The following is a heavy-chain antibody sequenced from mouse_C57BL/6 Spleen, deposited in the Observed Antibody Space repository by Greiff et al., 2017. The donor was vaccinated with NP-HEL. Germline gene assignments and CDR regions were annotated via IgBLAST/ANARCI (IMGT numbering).Heavy chain of an antibody. CDR1: GFTFSSYA. Sequence: EVQLVESGEGLVKPGGSLKLSCAASGFTFSSYAMSWVRQTPEKRLEWVAYISSGGDYIYYADTVKGRFTISRDNARNTLYLQMSSLKSEDTAMYYCTRASSKDYAMDYWGQGTSVTVSS. V-gene: IGHV5-9-1*02. CDR3: TRASSKDYAMDY. CDR2: ISSGGDYI. J-gene: IGHJ4*01. D-gene: IGHD2-10*02.